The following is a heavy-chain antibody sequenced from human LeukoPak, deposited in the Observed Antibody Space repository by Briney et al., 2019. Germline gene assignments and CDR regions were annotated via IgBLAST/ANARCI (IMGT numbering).Heavy chain of an antibody. V-gene: IGHV1-2*02. CDR3: ARVRYCTNGVCPYYFDY. Sequence: ASVKVSCKASGYTFSGYYMHWVRQAPGQGLEWMGWIDPNSGGTKYAQRFQGRVTMTTDTSISTAYMELSRLTSDDTAVYYCARVRYCTNGVCPYYFDYWGQGTLVTVSS. D-gene: IGHD2-8*01. CDR1: GYTFSGYY. CDR2: IDPNSGGT. J-gene: IGHJ4*02.